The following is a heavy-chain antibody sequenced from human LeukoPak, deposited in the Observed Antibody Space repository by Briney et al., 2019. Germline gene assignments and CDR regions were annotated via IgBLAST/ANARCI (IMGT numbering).Heavy chain of an antibody. CDR2: INQDGGER. V-gene: IGHV3-7*03. Sequence: PGGSLRLSCAASGFTFSSFRLSWVRQAPGKGLEWVANINQDGGERYYVDSVKGRFSISRDNAKNSHFLQMNSLRVEDTALYYCARGFRNGPFDCWGQGTLVTVSS. J-gene: IGHJ4*02. D-gene: IGHD2-8*01. CDR1: GFTFSSFR. CDR3: ARGFRNGPFDC.